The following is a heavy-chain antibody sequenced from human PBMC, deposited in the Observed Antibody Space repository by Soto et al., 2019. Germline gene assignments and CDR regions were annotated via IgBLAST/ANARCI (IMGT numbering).Heavy chain of an antibody. Sequence: QVHLVQSGAQVKKPGSSVKVSCTASGGTFSSHAFTWVRQAPGHGPEYMGGIIPLLGTPNYAQNFQGRVTITADGATSTVYLELASLRSDDTDVYYCARNWHRRFDSWGQGTLVTVSS. J-gene: IGHJ5*01. V-gene: IGHV1-69*01. CDR3: ARNWHRRFDS. CDR2: IIPLLGTP. CDR1: GGTFSSHA.